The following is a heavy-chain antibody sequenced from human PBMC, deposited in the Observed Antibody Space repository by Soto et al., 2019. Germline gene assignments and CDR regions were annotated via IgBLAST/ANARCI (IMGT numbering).Heavy chain of an antibody. V-gene: IGHV5-51*03. CDR2: IYPGDSDT. J-gene: IGHJ6*02. D-gene: IGHD1-7*01. Sequence: GESLKISCKGSGYSFTNYWIGWVRQMPGKGLEWMGIIYPGDSDTTYSPSFQGQVTISADKSISTAYLQWSSLKASDTAMYYCAIRGGTISYYYYGMDVWGQGTTVTVSS. CDR3: AIRGGTISYYYYGMDV. CDR1: GYSFTNYW.